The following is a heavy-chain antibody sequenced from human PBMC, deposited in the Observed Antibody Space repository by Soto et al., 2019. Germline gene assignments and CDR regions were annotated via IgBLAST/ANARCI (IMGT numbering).Heavy chain of an antibody. V-gene: IGHV3-53*01. J-gene: IGHJ4*02. CDR3: ARGKDYGSGSYSGY. CDR1: GLTVSSNY. Sequence: EVQLVESGGGLIQPGGSLRLSCAASGLTVSSNYMSWVRQAPGKGLEWVSVIYSGGSTDYADSVKGRFTISRDNSKNPLYLQMNSRRAEDTAVYYCARGKDYGSGSYSGYWGQGTLVTVSS. D-gene: IGHD3-10*01. CDR2: IYSGGST.